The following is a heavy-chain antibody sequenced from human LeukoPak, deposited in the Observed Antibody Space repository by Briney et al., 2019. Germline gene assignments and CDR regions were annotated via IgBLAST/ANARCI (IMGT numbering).Heavy chain of an antibody. J-gene: IGHJ6*02. CDR3: ARDGHCTNGVCHYNGMDV. Sequence: ASVKVSCKASGYTFTRYVICWVRQAPGQRLERMGWISAYNGNTNYAQKLQGRVTMTTDTSPSTAYMELRSLRSDDTAVYYCARDGHCTNGVCHYNGMDVWGQGTTVTVSS. CDR1: GYTFTRYV. V-gene: IGHV1-18*01. CDR2: ISAYNGNT. D-gene: IGHD2-8*01.